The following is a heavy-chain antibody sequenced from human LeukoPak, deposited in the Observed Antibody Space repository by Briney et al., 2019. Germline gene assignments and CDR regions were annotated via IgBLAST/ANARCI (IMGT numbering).Heavy chain of an antibody. D-gene: IGHD5-12*01. CDR1: GGSISSTYW. Sequence: SETLSLTCAVSGGSISSTYWWSWDRQPPGKGLEWIGEIFHSGSTNYNPSLKSRVTISVDKSKNQFSLKLSSVTAADTAVYYCARESGYSGPFDNWGQGTLVTVSS. V-gene: IGHV4-4*02. CDR2: IFHSGST. CDR3: ARESGYSGPFDN. J-gene: IGHJ4*02.